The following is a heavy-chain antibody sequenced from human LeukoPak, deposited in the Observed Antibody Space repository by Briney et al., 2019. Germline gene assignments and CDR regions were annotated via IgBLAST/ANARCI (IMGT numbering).Heavy chain of an antibody. V-gene: IGHV3-74*03. CDR1: GFTFSKYW. CDR3: AKSDWFDP. J-gene: IGHJ5*02. Sequence: PGGSLRLSCVTSGFTFSKYWMKWLRQAPGKGLVWVSRIRGDGGSITYAESVKGRFTISRDNARNTLYLQMNSLRVKDTAVYYCAKSDWFDPCGQGTLVTVSS. CDR2: IRGDGGSI.